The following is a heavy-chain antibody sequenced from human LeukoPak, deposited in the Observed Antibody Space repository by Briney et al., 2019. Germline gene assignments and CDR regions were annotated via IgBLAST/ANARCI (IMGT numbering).Heavy chain of an antibody. J-gene: IGHJ5*02. CDR3: AILGTGSS. D-gene: IGHD3-10*01. CDR1: GGSISSSTYY. CDR2: IYYRGST. V-gene: IGHV4-39*01. Sequence: PSETQSLTCTVSGGSISSSTYYWGWIRQPPGRGLGWIGTIYYRGSTYYNPSLKSRVTISVDTSNNQFSLRLSSVTAADTAVYYCAILGTGSSWGQGTLVTVSS.